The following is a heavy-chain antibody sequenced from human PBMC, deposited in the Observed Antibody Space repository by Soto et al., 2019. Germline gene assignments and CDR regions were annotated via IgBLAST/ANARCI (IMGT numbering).Heavy chain of an antibody. J-gene: IGHJ6*02. Sequence: GGSLRLSCAASGFTFSSYAMHWVRQAPGKGLEWVAVISYDGSNKYYADSVKGRFTISRDNSKNTLYLQMNSLRAEDTAVYYCARAGFWSGYYYGDYYYGMDVWGQGTTVTVSS. CDR1: GFTFSSYA. V-gene: IGHV3-30-3*01. CDR2: ISYDGSNK. CDR3: ARAGFWSGYYYGDYYYGMDV. D-gene: IGHD3-3*01.